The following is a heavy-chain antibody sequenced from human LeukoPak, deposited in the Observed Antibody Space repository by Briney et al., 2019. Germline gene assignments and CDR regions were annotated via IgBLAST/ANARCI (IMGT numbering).Heavy chain of an antibody. Sequence: SETLSLTCIVSGGSISSYYWSWIRQPPGKGLEFIGYIHNSGSTNYNPSLKSRVTISVDTSKNQFSLKLSSVTAADTAVYYCARGNDYYYYMDVWGKGTTVTVSS. CDR3: ARGNDYYYYMDV. CDR2: IHNSGST. D-gene: IGHD1-1*01. CDR1: GGSISSYY. V-gene: IGHV4-59*01. J-gene: IGHJ6*03.